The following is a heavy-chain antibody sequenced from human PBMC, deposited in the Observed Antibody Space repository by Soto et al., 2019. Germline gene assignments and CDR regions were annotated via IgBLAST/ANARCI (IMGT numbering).Heavy chain of an antibody. CDR3: ARPYGSWRRTKYNFDY. CDR1: GYSFTSYW. CDR2: IYPGDSDT. Sequence: GESLKISCKGSGYSFTSYWIGWVRQMPGKGLEWMGIIYPGDSDTRYSPSFQGQVTISADKSISTAYLQWSSLKASDTAMYYCARPYGSWRRTKYNFDYWGQGTLVTVSS. V-gene: IGHV5-51*01. D-gene: IGHD3-10*01. J-gene: IGHJ4*02.